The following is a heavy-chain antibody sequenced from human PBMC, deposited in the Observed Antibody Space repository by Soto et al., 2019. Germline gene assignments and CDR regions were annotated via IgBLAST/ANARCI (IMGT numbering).Heavy chain of an antibody. V-gene: IGHV3-30-3*01. CDR3: ARGWIQLWSGLFDY. J-gene: IGHJ4*02. CDR1: GFTFSSYT. D-gene: IGHD5-18*01. Sequence: QVQLVESGGGVVQPGRSLRLSCAASGFTFSSYTMHWVRQAAGKGLEWVALISYDGSNKNYADSVKGRFTISRDNSKKTQELQMNSLRAEDTAVYHCARGWIQLWSGLFDYWGQGTQVTVSS. CDR2: ISYDGSNK.